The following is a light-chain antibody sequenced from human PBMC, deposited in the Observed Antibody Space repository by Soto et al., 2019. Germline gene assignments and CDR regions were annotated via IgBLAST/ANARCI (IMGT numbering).Light chain of an antibody. CDR3: QQRRNWPPLT. V-gene: IGKV3-11*01. CDR1: QNVDIY. CDR2: DAS. J-gene: IGKJ4*01. Sequence: ETVLTQSPATLSLSPGERATLSCRASQNVDIYLAWYQQRPGQAPRLLIYDASNRATGVPTRFSGSGSGTDLTLTISRLEPEDFAVYFCQQRRNWPPLTFGGGTRVEMK.